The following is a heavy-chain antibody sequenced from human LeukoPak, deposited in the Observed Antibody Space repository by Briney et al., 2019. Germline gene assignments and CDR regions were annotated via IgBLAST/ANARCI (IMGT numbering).Heavy chain of an antibody. J-gene: IGHJ4*02. V-gene: IGHV4-39*07. CDR2: IYYSGST. CDR1: GGSISSSSYY. Sequence: SETLSLTCTVSGGSISSSSYYWGWIRQLPGKGLEWIGSIYYSGSTYYNPSLKGRVTISVDTSKNQFSLKLSSVTAADTAVYYCAWSSSRRTRFDYWGQGTLVTVSS. D-gene: IGHD6-6*01. CDR3: AWSSSRRTRFDY.